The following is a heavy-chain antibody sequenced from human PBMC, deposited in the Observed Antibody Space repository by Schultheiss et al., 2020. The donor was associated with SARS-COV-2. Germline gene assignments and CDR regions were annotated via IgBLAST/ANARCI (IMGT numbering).Heavy chain of an antibody. Sequence: GGSLRLSCAASGFTFSRYWMHWVRQAPGKGLVWVSRISSDGSSTSYADSVEGRFTISRDNAKNTLYLQLNSLRGEDTAVYYCARVQYSGSYNWFDPWGQGTLVTVSS. CDR3: ARVQYSGSYNWFDP. V-gene: IGHV3-74*01. CDR1: GFTFSRYW. CDR2: ISSDGSST. D-gene: IGHD1-26*01. J-gene: IGHJ5*02.